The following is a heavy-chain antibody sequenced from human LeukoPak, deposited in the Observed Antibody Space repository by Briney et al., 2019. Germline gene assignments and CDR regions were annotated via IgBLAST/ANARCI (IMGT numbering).Heavy chain of an antibody. V-gene: IGHV3-30*18. CDR1: GFTFSSHG. CDR2: ISHDGSTK. D-gene: IGHD3-16*01. CDR3: AKDSAFGGEDS. J-gene: IGHJ4*02. Sequence: GGSLRLSCAASGFTFSSHGMHWARQAPGKGLEWVAVISHDGSTKFHADSVKGRFTISRDNSQNTLYLQMNSLRAEDTAVYYCAKDSAFGGEDSWGQGTLVTVSS.